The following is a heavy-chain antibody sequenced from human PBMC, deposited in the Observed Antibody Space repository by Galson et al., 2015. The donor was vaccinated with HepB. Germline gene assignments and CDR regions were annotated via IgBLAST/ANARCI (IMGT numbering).Heavy chain of an antibody. Sequence: SETLSLTCPVSGGSISSYYWSWIRQPPGKGLEWIGYIYYSGSTNYNPSLKSRVTISVDTSKNQFSLKLSSVTAADTAVYYCARHMRELLDYYYYGMDVWGQGTTVTVSS. D-gene: IGHD1-26*01. CDR3: ARHMRELLDYYYYGMDV. J-gene: IGHJ6*02. V-gene: IGHV4-59*08. CDR2: IYYSGST. CDR1: GGSISSYY.